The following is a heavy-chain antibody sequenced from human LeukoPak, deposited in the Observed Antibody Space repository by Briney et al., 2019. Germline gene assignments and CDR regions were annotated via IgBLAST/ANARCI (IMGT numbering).Heavy chain of an antibody. J-gene: IGHJ4*02. CDR1: GFTFSSYA. CDR3: AKDAAYSSTPYYFDY. CDR2: ISGSGGST. V-gene: IGHV3-23*01. Sequence: GSLGLSCAASGFTFSSYAMSWVRQAPGKGLEWVSAISGSGGSTYYADSVKGRFTISRDNSKNTLYLQMNSLRAEDTAVYYCAKDAAYSSTPYYFDYWGQGTLVTVSS. D-gene: IGHD6-13*01.